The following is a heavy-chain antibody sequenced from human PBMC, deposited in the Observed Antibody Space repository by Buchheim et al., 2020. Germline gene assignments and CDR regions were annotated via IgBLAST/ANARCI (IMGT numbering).Heavy chain of an antibody. V-gene: IGHV4-59*01. D-gene: IGHD6-19*01. CDR2: VDDGRRS. CDR3: ARGSGWNLY. CDR1: GVSMSSSY. J-gene: IGHJ4*02. Sequence: QVQLQESGPGLVKASETLSLTCTVSGVSMSSSYWSWIRQPPGKGLEWVGFVDDGRRSDSNPSLKSRVTMSVDTSKNQFSLRLNYVTAADTAVYYCARGSGWNLYWGQGTL.